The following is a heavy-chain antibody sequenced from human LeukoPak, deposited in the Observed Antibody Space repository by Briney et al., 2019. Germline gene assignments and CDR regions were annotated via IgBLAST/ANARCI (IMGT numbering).Heavy chain of an antibody. CDR3: AKKPEYDSSGYYPFDH. Sequence: GSLRLSCAASGFTFSNYAMSWVRQAPGKGLEWVSTISNSGAGTYYADSVKGRFTISRDNFKNTVYLQMNSLRAEDTAVYYCAKKPEYDSSGYYPFDHWGQGTLVTVSS. CDR1: GFTFSNYA. D-gene: IGHD3-22*01. CDR2: ISNSGAGT. J-gene: IGHJ4*02. V-gene: IGHV3-23*01.